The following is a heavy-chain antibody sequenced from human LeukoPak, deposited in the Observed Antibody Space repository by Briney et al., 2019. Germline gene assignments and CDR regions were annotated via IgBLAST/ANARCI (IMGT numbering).Heavy chain of an antibody. D-gene: IGHD2-2*01. V-gene: IGHV3-23*01. CDR3: VRHPEPGYCSSTSCHESYFDY. CDR2: ISGSGGRP. Sequence: LTGGSLRLSCAASGFTFSSCAMSWVRQAPGKGLEWVSAISGSGGRPYYADSVKGRFTISRDNSKNTLYLQMNSLRAEDTAVYYCVRHPEPGYCSSTSCHESYFDYWGQGTLVTVSS. CDR1: GFTFSSCA. J-gene: IGHJ4*02.